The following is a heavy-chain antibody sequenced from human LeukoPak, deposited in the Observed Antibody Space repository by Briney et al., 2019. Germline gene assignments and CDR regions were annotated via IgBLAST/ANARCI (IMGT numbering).Heavy chain of an antibody. J-gene: IGHJ4*02. CDR3: AHRGIADQSYYFDY. D-gene: IGHD6-13*01. V-gene: IGHV2-5*01. CDR1: GFSLSTSGVG. Sequence: SGPTLVNPTQTLTLTCTFSGFSLSTSGVGVGLIRQPPGKALEWLALIYWNDDKRYSPSLSSRLTITKDTSRNQVVLTMTNMDPVDTATYYCAHRGIADQSYYFDYWGQGTLVTVSS. CDR2: IYWNDDK.